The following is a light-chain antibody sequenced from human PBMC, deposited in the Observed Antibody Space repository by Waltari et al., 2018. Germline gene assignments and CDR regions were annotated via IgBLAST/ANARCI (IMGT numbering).Light chain of an antibody. CDR2: DVP. J-gene: IGLJ3*02. Sequence: QSALTPPRPVSGSPGQSVTIPRTGPSTDPAPHNHLSWYQQLPAKDPQLIIYDVPKRPSGVPSRFSGSRSGNTASLTISGLQAEDEADYYCCSYAGSYIWVFGGGTKLTVL. V-gene: IGLV2-11*01. CDR3: CSYAGSYIWV. CDR1: STDPAPHNH.